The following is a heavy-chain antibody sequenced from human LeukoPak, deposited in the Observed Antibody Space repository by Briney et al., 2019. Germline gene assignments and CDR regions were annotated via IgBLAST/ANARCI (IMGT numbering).Heavy chain of an antibody. J-gene: IGHJ4*02. V-gene: IGHV3-30*03. Sequence: GSLRLSCAASGFSFGSYGMHWVRQAPGKGLEWLAVISHEGSVKFHADSVRGRFTISRDNSKNMVYLQINSLRAEDTAVYYCARTREQWQVLDYWGQGTLVIVSS. D-gene: IGHD6-19*01. CDR1: GFSFGSYG. CDR2: ISHEGSVK. CDR3: ARTREQWQVLDY.